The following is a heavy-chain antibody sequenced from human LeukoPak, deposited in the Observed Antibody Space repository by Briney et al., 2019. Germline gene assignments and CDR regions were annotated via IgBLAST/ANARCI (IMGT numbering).Heavy chain of an antibody. J-gene: IGHJ4*02. CDR1: AGSMNSYY. D-gene: IGHD2-8*02. CDR3: VRVGDSATGSVLDN. V-gene: IGHV4-59*01. Sequence: SETLSLTCTVSAGSMNSYYWSWLRQPPGKRPEWIGDINYGGSAKYNPSLKSRVTISIDTSKNQFSLNLLSMTAEDTAIYYCVRVGDSATGSVLDNWGPGTLVTVSS. CDR2: INYGGSA.